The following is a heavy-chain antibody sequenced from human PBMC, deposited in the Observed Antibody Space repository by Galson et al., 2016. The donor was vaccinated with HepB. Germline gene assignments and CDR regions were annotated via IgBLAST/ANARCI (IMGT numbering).Heavy chain of an antibody. V-gene: IGHV3-23*01. CDR2: ISGSGDKT. Sequence: SLRLSCAASGFIFSSYAMSWVRQAPGKGLEWVSAISGSGDKTYYPSSVKGRLTISRDNSKNTLYLHMNSLTPGDTAMYYCAINYGNYDPYDIWGQGTMVTVSS. J-gene: IGHJ3*02. D-gene: IGHD4-11*01. CDR3: AINYGNYDPYDI. CDR1: GFIFSSYA.